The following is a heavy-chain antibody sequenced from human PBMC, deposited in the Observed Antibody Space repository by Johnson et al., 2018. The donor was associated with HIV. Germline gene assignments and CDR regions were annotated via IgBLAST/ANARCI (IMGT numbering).Heavy chain of an antibody. Sequence: VQLVESGGGVVRPGGSLRLSCAAPGFTFDDYAMSWVRQVSGKGLGWVSGINWNGDSTAYADSVKGRFTISRDNAKNSLYLQMNSLRAEDTAVYYCARTYSSSWLRDAFDIWGQGTMVTVSS. J-gene: IGHJ3*02. CDR2: INWNGDST. D-gene: IGHD6-13*01. CDR3: ARTYSSSWLRDAFDI. CDR1: GFTFDDYA. V-gene: IGHV3-20*04.